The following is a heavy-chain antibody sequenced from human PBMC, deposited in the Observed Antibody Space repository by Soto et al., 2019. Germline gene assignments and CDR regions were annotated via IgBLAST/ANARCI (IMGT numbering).Heavy chain of an antibody. J-gene: IGHJ3*02. CDR3: ARGPYDAFDI. V-gene: IGHV4-59*01. CDR1: GGSIGRSY. Sequence: TSETLSLTCAVSGGSIGRSYWSWIRQPPGKGLQWIGYIYYSGSTYYNPSLKSRVNMSVDTSKIQFSLRLKSVTAADTAVYYCARGPYDAFDIWGQGTMVTVSS. CDR2: IYYSGST.